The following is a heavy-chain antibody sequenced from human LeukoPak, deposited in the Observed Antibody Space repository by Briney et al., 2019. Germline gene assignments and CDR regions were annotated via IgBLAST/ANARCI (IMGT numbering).Heavy chain of an antibody. Sequence: GGSLRLSCAVSGFTFGNYGMHWVRQAPGKGLEWVALISYDGSSEYYAGSVKGRFTISRDNSKITVYLQMNSLKAEDTAVYYCAKELHNYGDYGAEGLDVGGQGTTVTVS. D-gene: IGHD4-17*01. J-gene: IGHJ6*02. CDR3: AKELHNYGDYGAEGLDV. V-gene: IGHV3-30*18. CDR2: ISYDGSSE. CDR1: GFTFGNYG.